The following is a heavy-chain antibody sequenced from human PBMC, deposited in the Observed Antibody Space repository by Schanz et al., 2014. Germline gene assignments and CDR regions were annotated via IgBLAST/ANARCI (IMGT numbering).Heavy chain of an antibody. Sequence: QVHLVQSESELKNPGASVKVSCKTSGYSFSTYAMNWVRQAPGQGLEWMGWINTKTGNPAYAQGFTGRFVFSLDTSVSTNHLQITNLKADDTAVYYCARGYCAGTSCPIFDYWGQGTLVTVSS. J-gene: IGHJ4*02. V-gene: IGHV7-4-1*02. CDR2: INTKTGNP. CDR1: GYSFSTYA. D-gene: IGHD2-2*01. CDR3: ARGYCAGTSCPIFDY.